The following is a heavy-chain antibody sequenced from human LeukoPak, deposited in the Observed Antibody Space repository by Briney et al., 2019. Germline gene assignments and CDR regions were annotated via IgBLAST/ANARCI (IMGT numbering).Heavy chain of an antibody. CDR1: GGSISSYY. Sequence: RPSGTLSLTCTVPGGSISSYYWSWIRQPPGKGLEWIGYIYYSGSTNYNPSLKSRVTISVDTSKNQFSLKLSSVTAADTAVYYCARSWDTAMDIFDYWGQGTLVTVSS. V-gene: IGHV4-59*01. D-gene: IGHD5-18*01. J-gene: IGHJ4*02. CDR2: IYYSGST. CDR3: ARSWDTAMDIFDY.